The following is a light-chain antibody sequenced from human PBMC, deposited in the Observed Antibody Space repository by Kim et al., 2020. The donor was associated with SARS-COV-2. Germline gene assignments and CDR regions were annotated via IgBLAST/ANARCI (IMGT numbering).Light chain of an antibody. CDR2: DAT. CDR3: QQSNDWPPLT. Sequence: APGESAPLACRASQTINNKLDWYEHKPGQAPRLLIYDATTKATGVPARFIGSGSERDFTLTISSLQSEDFAVYYCQQSNDWPPLTFGQGTKVDIK. CDR1: QTINNK. V-gene: IGKV3-15*01. J-gene: IGKJ1*01.